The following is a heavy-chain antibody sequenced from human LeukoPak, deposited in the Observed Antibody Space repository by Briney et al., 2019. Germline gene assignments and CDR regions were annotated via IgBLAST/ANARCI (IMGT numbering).Heavy chain of an antibody. D-gene: IGHD1-1*01. J-gene: IGHJ4*02. CDR3: ARGDDSSGDH. V-gene: IGHV3-7*04. Sequence: GGSLRLSCAVSGFSFSNFWMSWVRQAPGRGLEWVANIHPEGNEKYHVESVKGRFTISRDNTKNLLFPQMNGLRVEDTAVYYCARGDDSSGDHWGQGTLVTVSS. CDR2: IHPEGNEK. CDR1: GFSFSNFW.